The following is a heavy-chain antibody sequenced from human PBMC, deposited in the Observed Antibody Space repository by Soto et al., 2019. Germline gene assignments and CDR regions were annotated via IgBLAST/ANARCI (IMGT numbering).Heavy chain of an antibody. CDR1: GYTFTSYA. CDR2: INAGNGNT. J-gene: IGHJ4*02. D-gene: IGHD6-19*01. V-gene: IGHV1-3*01. CDR3: ARVGVAVAGTNY. Sequence: QVQLVQSGAEVKKPGASVKVSCKASGYTFTSYAMHWVRQAPGQRLEWMGWINAGNGNTKYSQKFQGRVTITRDTPASTAYMELSSLRSEDTAVYYCARVGVAVAGTNYWGQGTLVTVSS.